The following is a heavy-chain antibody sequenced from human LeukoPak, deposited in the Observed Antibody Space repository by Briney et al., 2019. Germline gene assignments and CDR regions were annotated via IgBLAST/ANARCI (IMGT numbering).Heavy chain of an antibody. J-gene: IGHJ4*02. D-gene: IGHD3-3*01. CDR3: ARDTTIFGVVIPHHFDY. Sequence: ASVKASCKASGYIFTGYYMHWVRQAPGQGLEWMGIINPSGGSTSYAQKFQGRVTMTRDMSTSTVYMELSSLRSEDTAVYYCARDTTIFGVVIPHHFDYWGQGTLVTVSS. V-gene: IGHV1-46*01. CDR2: INPSGGST. CDR1: GYIFTGYY.